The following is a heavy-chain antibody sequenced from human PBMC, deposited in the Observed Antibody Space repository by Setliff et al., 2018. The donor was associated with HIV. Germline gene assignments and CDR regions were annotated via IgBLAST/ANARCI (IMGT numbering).Heavy chain of an antibody. Sequence: SGTLFLTFAVSGGSLSSNWGSWVRQPPGKGLEWIGEVFHSGGANSNTSLRSRVMISVDTSKNQFSLKLGAVTAADTAVYYCARDHVFGSRTGFDPWGPGILVTVS. CDR2: VFHSGGA. CDR1: GGSLSSNW. CDR3: ARDHVFGSRTGFDP. D-gene: IGHD3-10*01. V-gene: IGHV4-4*02. J-gene: IGHJ5*02.